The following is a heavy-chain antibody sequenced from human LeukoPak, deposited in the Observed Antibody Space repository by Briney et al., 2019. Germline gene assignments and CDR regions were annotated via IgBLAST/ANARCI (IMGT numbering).Heavy chain of an antibody. V-gene: IGHV3-43*02. Sequence: PGGSLRLSCAASGFTFDDYAMHWVRQAPGKGLEWVSLISGDGGSTYYADSVKARFTISRDNSKNSLYLQMHSLRTDDTALYYCAKDASFLGVGATHYYYYYMAVWGKATTVTVSS. CDR3: AKDASFLGVGATHYYYYYMAV. J-gene: IGHJ6*03. CDR2: ISGDGGST. D-gene: IGHD1-26*01. CDR1: GFTFDDYA.